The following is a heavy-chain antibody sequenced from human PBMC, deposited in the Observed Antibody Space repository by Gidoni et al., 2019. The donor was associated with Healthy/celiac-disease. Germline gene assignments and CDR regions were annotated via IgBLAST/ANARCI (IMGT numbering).Heavy chain of an antibody. J-gene: IGHJ4*02. D-gene: IGHD1-26*01. CDR1: GLSFSRYA. CDR2: ISYDGSNK. CDR3: ARDFKSSGSYFTGYFDY. Sequence: QVQLVESGGGVVQPGRSLRLPCSASGLSFSRYAMHWVRQAPGKGLEWVAVISYDGSNKYYADSVKDRFTISRDNSKNALYLQMNSLRAEDTAVYYCARDFKSSGSYFTGYFDYWGQGTLVTVSS. V-gene: IGHV3-30*04.